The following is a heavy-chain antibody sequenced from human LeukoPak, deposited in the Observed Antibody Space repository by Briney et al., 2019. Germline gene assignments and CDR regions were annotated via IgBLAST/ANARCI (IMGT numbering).Heavy chain of an antibody. D-gene: IGHD1-26*01. Sequence: PSETLSLTCTVSGGSISSYYWSWIRQPAGKGLEWIGRIYTSGSTNYNPSLKSRVTMSVDTSKNQFSLKLSSVTAAYTAVYYCASTYSGSYYYYFDYWGQGTLVTVSS. V-gene: IGHV4-4*07. CDR2: IYTSGST. CDR3: ASTYSGSYYYYFDY. J-gene: IGHJ4*02. CDR1: GGSISSYY.